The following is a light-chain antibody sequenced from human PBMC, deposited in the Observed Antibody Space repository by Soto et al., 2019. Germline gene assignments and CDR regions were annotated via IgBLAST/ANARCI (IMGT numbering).Light chain of an antibody. J-gene: IGKJ2*01. CDR2: KAS. CDR3: QQYNSYMYT. V-gene: IGKV1-5*03. Sequence: DIQMTQSPSTLSASAGDRVTITCRASQSISSRLAWYQQKPGKAPKLLIYKASSLESGVPSRFSGSGSGTEFTLTISSLQPDDFATYYCQQYNSYMYTFGQGTKLEIK. CDR1: QSISSR.